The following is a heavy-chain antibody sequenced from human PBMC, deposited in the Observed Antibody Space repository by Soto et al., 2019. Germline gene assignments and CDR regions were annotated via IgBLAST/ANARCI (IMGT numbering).Heavy chain of an antibody. Sequence: SETLSLTCTVSGGSISSYYWSWIRQPAGKGLEWIGRIYTSGSTNYNPSLKSRVTMSVDTSKNQFSLKLSSVTAADTAVYYCARKKAFDIEVGGPDASNDAFDSWGQGTMVTVSS. D-gene: IGHD2-21*01. CDR3: ARKKAFDIEVGGPDASNDAFDS. CDR2: IYTSGST. J-gene: IGHJ3*02. CDR1: GGSISSYY. V-gene: IGHV4-4*07.